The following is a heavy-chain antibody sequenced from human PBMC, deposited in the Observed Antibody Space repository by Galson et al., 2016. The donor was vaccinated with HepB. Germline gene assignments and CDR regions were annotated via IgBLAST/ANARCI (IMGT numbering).Heavy chain of an antibody. CDR2: IRNKAKRYTT. J-gene: IGHJ3*02. D-gene: IGHD3-22*01. CDR3: VASRYYDSSGYALDAFYI. CDR1: GFTFSDLY. Sequence: SLRLSCAASGFTFSDLYMDWVRQAPGRGLEWVGRIRNKAKRYTTDYAASVKGRFTISRDDSKTSLFLQMNSLTTEDTAVYYRVASRYYDSSGYALDAFYIWGQGTVVTVSS. V-gene: IGHV3-72*01.